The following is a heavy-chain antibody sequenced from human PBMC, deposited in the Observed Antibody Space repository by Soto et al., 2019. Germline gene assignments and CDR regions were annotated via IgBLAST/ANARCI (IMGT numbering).Heavy chain of an antibody. CDR3: ATMGTPVTGLYYFDY. CDR1: GGSISSGNYY. Sequence: QVQLQESGPGLVKPSQTLSLTCTVSGGSISSGNYYWSWIRQPPGKGLEWIVFLSYSGTTHYSASLRSRISISVDTSKNQFSLDLSSVTAADTAVYYCATMGTPVTGLYYFDYWGQGTLVTVSS. J-gene: IGHJ4*02. V-gene: IGHV4-30-4*01. D-gene: IGHD4-17*01. CDR2: LSYSGTT.